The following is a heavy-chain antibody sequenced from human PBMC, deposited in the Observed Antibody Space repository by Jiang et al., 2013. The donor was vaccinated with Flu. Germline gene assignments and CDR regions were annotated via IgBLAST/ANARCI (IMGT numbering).Heavy chain of an antibody. V-gene: IGHV4-39*01. CDR3: AGYPQQWLENDAFDI. Sequence: GPGLVKPSETLSLTCTVSGGSISSSSYYWGWIRQPPGKGLEWIGSIYYSGSTYYNPSLKSRVTISVDTSKNQFSLKLSSVTAADTAVYYCAGYPQQWLENDAFDIWGQGDNGHRLF. J-gene: IGHJ3*02. CDR2: IYYSGST. D-gene: IGHD6-19*01. CDR1: GGSISSSSYY.